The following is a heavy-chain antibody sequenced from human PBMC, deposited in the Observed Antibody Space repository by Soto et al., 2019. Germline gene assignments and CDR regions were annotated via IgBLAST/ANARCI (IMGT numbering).Heavy chain of an antibody. CDR3: TSPAGDSPYYYFDY. CDR1: GFTFSNAW. J-gene: IGHJ4*02. Sequence: GGSLRLSCAASGFTFSNAWMSWVRQAPGKGLEWVCRIKSKTDGVSTYYADPVKGRFTISRDNSKNTLYLQMNSLKAEDTAVYYCTSPAGDSPYYYFDYWGQGTLVTVSS. D-gene: IGHD7-27*01. V-gene: IGHV3-15*01. CDR2: IKSKTDGVST.